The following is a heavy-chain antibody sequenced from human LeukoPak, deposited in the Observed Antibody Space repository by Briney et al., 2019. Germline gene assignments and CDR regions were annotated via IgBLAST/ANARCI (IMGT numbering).Heavy chain of an antibody. J-gene: IGHJ4*02. V-gene: IGHV4-38-2*02. CDR3: ARERLGYYDRSGLDY. Sequence: SETLSLTCDVSGYSIRTGYYWGWVRQPPGKDLEWIGSVYHSGSTNYNPSLKSRVTTSVDTSKNQFSLKLSSVTAADTAVYYCARERLGYYDRSGLDYWGQGTLVTVSS. CDR2: VYHSGST. CDR1: GYSIRTGYY. D-gene: IGHD3-22*01.